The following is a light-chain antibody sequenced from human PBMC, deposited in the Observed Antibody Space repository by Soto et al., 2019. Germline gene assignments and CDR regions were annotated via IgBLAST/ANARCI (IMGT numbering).Light chain of an antibody. Sequence: SYELTQPPSVSVAPGQTARITCGGNNIGGKSLHWYHQKPRQAPVLVVHDDNDRPSGIPERFSGSNSGNTATLTISRVEAGDEADYYCQVWDSYTDHVVFGGGTKLTVL. V-gene: IGLV3-21*02. J-gene: IGLJ2*01. CDR1: NIGGKS. CDR2: DDN. CDR3: QVWDSYTDHVV.